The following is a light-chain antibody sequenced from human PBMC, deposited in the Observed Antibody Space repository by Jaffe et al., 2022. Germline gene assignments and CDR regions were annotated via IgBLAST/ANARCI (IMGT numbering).Light chain of an antibody. J-gene: IGKJ3*01. CDR3: QQRNAWPLT. CDR1: QSVSSY. Sequence: EIVLTQSPATLSLSPGERATLSCRASQSVSSYLAWYQQKPGQAPRLLIYDASNRVTGIPARFSGSGSGTDFTLTISSLEPEDFAVYYCQQRNAWPLTFGPGTKVDIK. CDR2: DAS. V-gene: IGKV3-11*01.